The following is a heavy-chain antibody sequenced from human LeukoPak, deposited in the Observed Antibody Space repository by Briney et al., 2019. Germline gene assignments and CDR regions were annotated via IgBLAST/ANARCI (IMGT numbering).Heavy chain of an antibody. J-gene: IGHJ3*02. Sequence: SETLSLTCTVSGGSISSSSYYWGWIRQPPGKGLEWIGSIYYSGSTYYNPSLKSRVTISVDTSKNQFSLKLSSVTAADTAVYYCARPSYSSSWAGAFDIWGQGTMVTVSS. V-gene: IGHV4-39*01. D-gene: IGHD6-13*01. CDR2: IYYSGST. CDR1: GGSISSSSYY. CDR3: ARPSYSSSWAGAFDI.